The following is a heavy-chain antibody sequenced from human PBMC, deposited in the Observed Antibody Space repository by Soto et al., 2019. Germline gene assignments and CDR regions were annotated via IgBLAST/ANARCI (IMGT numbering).Heavy chain of an antibody. J-gene: IGHJ5*02. Sequence: XSVKVSFNASGYTFTSYDINLVRHSTGQGLEWMGWMNPNSGNTGYAQKFQGRVTMTRNTSISTAYMELSSLRSEDQAVYYCAVLGYSSGWYGGDWFDPWGQGTLVTVSS. D-gene: IGHD6-19*01. CDR3: AVLGYSSGWYGGDWFDP. CDR2: MNPNSGNT. CDR1: GYTFTSYD. V-gene: IGHV1-8*01.